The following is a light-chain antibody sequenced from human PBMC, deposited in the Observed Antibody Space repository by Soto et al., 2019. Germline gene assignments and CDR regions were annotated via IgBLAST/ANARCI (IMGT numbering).Light chain of an antibody. Sequence: DIQMTQSPSSPSSSVGDMDTSNSRARQDISSWLAWYQPKPGKAPKLLIYAASNLQSGVPSRFSGRGSGTDFTLTISLRQPDDLATCLCQQVYSFVFTFGPGT. CDR3: QQVYSFVFT. J-gene: IGKJ3*01. CDR2: AAS. CDR1: QDISSW. V-gene: IGKV1-12*01.